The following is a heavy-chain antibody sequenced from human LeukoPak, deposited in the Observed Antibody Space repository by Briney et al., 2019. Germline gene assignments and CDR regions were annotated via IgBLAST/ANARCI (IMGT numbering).Heavy chain of an antibody. J-gene: IGHJ4*02. CDR1: GFTFSSYA. D-gene: IGHD1-20*01. CDR2: ISGSGGST. Sequence: GGSLRLSCAASGFTFSSYAMSWVRQAPGKGLEWVSAISGSGGSTYYADSVKGRFTISRDNSKNTLYLQMNSLRAEDTAVYYCAKDRPKRANYYNWNDDGLFDYWGQGTLVTVSS. V-gene: IGHV3-23*01. CDR3: AKDRPKRANYYNWNDDGLFDY.